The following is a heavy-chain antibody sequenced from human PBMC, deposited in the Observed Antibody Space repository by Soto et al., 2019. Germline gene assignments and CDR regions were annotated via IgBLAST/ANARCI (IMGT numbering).Heavy chain of an antibody. D-gene: IGHD2-2*01. CDR1: GYTFTGYY. CDR3: ARDFEDIVLVPAAPGSGYYYGMDV. Sequence: GASVKVSCKASGYTFTGYYMHWVRQAPGQGLEWMGWINPNSGGTNYAQKFQGWVTMTRDTSISTAYMELSRLRSEDTAVYYCARDFEDIVLVPAAPGSGYYYGMDVWGQGTTVTVSS. J-gene: IGHJ6*02. CDR2: INPNSGGT. V-gene: IGHV1-2*04.